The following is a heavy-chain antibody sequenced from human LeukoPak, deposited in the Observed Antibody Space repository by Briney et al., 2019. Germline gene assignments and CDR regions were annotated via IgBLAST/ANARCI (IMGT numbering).Heavy chain of an antibody. CDR3: AKGGGFWSGYAPYYGMDV. J-gene: IGHJ6*02. Sequence: GGSLRLSCAASGFTFSSYGMHWVRQAPGKGLEWVAVIWYDGSNKYYADSVKGRFTISRDNSKNTLYLQMNSLRAEDTALYYCAKGGGFWSGYAPYYGMDVWGQGTTVTVSS. CDR1: GFTFSSYG. CDR2: IWYDGSNK. V-gene: IGHV3-30*02. D-gene: IGHD3-3*01.